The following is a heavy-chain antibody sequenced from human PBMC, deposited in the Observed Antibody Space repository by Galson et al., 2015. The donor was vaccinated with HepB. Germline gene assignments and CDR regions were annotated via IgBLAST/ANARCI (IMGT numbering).Heavy chain of an antibody. CDR1: GFTFSDYY. CDR3: ARFKSRWLQLRLNAFDI. D-gene: IGHD5-24*01. CDR2: ISSSGSTI. V-gene: IGHV3-11*01. J-gene: IGHJ3*02. Sequence: SLRLSCAASGFTFSDYYMSWIRQAPGKGLEWVSYISSSGSTIYYADSVKGRFTISRDNAKNSLYLQMNSLRAEDTAVYYCARFKSRWLQLRLNAFDIWGQGTMVTVSS.